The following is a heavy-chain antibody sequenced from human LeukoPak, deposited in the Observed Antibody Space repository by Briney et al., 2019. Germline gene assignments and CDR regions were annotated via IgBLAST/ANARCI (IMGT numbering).Heavy chain of an antibody. CDR3: ARDPKSVRGRVDY. V-gene: IGHV3-48*03. D-gene: IGHD1-26*01. CDR2: ISSNGTTV. J-gene: IGHJ4*02. CDR1: GFTFRSYE. Sequence: GGSLRLSCAASGFTFRSYEMNWVRQAPGRGLDWVCYISSNGTTVYYADSVKGRFTISRDNSKNTLYLQMNSLRAEDTAVYYCARDPKSVRGRVDYWGQGTLVTVSS.